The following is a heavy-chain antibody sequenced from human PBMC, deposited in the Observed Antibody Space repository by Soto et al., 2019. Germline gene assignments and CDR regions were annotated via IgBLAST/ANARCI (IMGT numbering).Heavy chain of an antibody. D-gene: IGHD6-19*01. CDR2: LYWDDDN. J-gene: IGHJ4*02. V-gene: IGHV2-5*02. CDR3: AHGSGWLFEH. CDR1: GFSLSTRDVG. Sequence: QITLKESGPTLVKPTQTLTLTCTFSGFSLSTRDVGVGWIRQPPGKALEWLALLYWDDDNHYSPSLRRRLTLTQDTSTTQVVLTMTNMDPVDTATYYCAHGSGWLFEHWGPGTLVTVSS.